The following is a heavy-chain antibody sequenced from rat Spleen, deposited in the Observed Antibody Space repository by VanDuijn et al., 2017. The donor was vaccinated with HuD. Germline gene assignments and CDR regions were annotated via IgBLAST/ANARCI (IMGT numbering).Heavy chain of an antibody. Sequence: QVQLKESGPGLVQPSQTLSLTCTVSGFSLSNYGVIWVRQPPGKGLDWMGVIWGDGNSNYNSALKSRLSISRDTSKSQVYLKMNSLQTGDTAIYFCTSPFRWFAYWGQGTLVTVSS. CDR1: GFSLSNYG. V-gene: IGHV2-13*01. J-gene: IGHJ3*01. CDR3: TSPFRWFAY. CDR2: IWGDGNS.